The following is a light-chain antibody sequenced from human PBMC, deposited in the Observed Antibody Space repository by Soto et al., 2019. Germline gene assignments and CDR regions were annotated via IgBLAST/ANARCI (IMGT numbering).Light chain of an antibody. J-gene: IGKJ2*01. CDR3: QQYNNWPYT. V-gene: IGKV3-15*01. CDR1: QSVNSN. Sequence: EIVMTQSPATLSVFPGERATLSCRASQSVNSNLAWYQQKPGQAPRLLIYGASTRATGIAARFSGSGSGTEFTLTISSLQSEDFAVYYCQQYNNWPYTFGQGTKLEIK. CDR2: GAS.